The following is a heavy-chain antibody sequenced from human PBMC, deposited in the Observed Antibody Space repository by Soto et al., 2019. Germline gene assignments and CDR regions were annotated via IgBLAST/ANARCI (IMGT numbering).Heavy chain of an antibody. V-gene: IGHV3-53*01. D-gene: IGHD6-13*01. CDR3: ARGRNGVAAAEVGYYGMDV. Sequence: GGSLRLSCAASGFTVSSNYMSWVRQAPGKGLEWVSVIYSGGSTYYADSVKGRFTISRDNSKNTLYLQMNSLRAEDTAVYYCARGRNGVAAAEVGYYGMDVWGQGTTVTVSS. J-gene: IGHJ6*02. CDR2: IYSGGST. CDR1: GFTVSSNY.